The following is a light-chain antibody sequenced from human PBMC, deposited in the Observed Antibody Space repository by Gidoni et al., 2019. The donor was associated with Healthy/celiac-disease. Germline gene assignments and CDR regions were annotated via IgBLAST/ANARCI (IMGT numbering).Light chain of an antibody. CDR2: GAS. CDR3: QQYNNWPPWT. V-gene: IGKV3-15*01. CDR1: QSVSSN. J-gene: IGKJ1*01. Sequence: EIAMTQSPATLSVSPGERATLSCRASQSVSSNLAWYQQKPGQAPRLLIYGASTRATGIPARFSGSGSGTEFILTISSLQSEDFAVYYCQQYNNWPPWTFGQGTKVEIK.